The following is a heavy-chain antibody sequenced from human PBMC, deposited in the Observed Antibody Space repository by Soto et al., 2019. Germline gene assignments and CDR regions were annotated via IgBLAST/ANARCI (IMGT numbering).Heavy chain of an antibody. J-gene: IGHJ4*02. Sequence: GESLKISCAASGFTFSSYWMHWVRQAPGKGLVWVSRINSDGSSTSYADSVKGRFTISRDNAKNTLYLQMNSLRAEDTAVYYCARAGDDFWSGYYSTYYFDYWGQGTLVTVSS. D-gene: IGHD3-3*01. CDR3: ARAGDDFWSGYYSTYYFDY. V-gene: IGHV3-74*01. CDR2: INSDGSST. CDR1: GFTFSSYW.